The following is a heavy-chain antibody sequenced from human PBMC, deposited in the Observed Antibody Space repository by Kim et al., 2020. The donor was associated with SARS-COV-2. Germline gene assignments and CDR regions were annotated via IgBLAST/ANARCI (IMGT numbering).Heavy chain of an antibody. D-gene: IGHD2-15*01. CDR1: GFTFSSYA. CDR2: IRGSGGST. V-gene: IGHV3-23*01. Sequence: GGSLRLSCAASGFTFSSYAMSWVRQAPGKGLEWVSAIRGSGGSTYYADSVKGRFTISRDNSKNTLYLQMNSLRAEDTAVYYCAKRFPLGYCSGGSCYPVGYYFDYWGQGTLVTVSS. CDR3: AKRFPLGYCSGGSCYPVGYYFDY. J-gene: IGHJ4*02.